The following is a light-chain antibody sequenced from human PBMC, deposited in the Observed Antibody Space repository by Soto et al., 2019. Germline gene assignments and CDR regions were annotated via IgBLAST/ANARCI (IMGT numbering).Light chain of an antibody. V-gene: IGLV2-8*01. Sequence: QSVLTQPPSASGSPGQSVTISCTGTSSVVGGYNFVSWYQHHPGKAPKLMIYEVSKRPSGVPDRFSGSKSGNTASLTVSGLQAEDEADYYCSSYSGNYIVLLGGGTKLTVL. CDR3: SSYSGNYIVL. J-gene: IGLJ2*01. CDR2: EVS. CDR1: SSVVGGYNF.